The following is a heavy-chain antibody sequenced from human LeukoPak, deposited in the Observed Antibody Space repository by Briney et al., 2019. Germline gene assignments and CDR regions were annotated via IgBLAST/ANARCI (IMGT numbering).Heavy chain of an antibody. CDR1: GGSISSYY. J-gene: IGHJ3*02. D-gene: IGHD3-22*01. CDR2: IYTSGST. Sequence: PSETLSLTCTVSGGSISSYYWSRIRQPPGKGLEWIGYIYTSGSTNYNPSLKSRVTISVDTSKNQFSLKLSSVTAADTAVYYCARRHYYDSSGYYDVEDAFDIWGQGTMVTVSS. CDR3: ARRHYYDSSGYYDVEDAFDI. V-gene: IGHV4-4*09.